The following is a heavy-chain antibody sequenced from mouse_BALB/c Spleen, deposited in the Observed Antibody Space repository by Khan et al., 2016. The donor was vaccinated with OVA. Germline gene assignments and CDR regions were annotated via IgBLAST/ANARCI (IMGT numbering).Heavy chain of an antibody. V-gene: IGHV1S137*01. Sequence: VQLQESGPELVRPGVSVKLSCTGSGYTFTDYSMHWVKQSHAKSLEWIGVISTDSVNTNYNQKFKGKATLTVDKSSSTPYMELARMTSEDSAIYYCAIRDYFDYWGQGTTLTVSS. CDR3: AIRDYFDY. CDR1: GYTFTDYS. J-gene: IGHJ2*01. CDR2: ISTDSVNT.